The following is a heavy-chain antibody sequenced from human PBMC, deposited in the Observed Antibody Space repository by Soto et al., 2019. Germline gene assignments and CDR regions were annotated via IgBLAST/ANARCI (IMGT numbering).Heavy chain of an antibody. Sequence: ASVKVSCKASGYTFTSYGISWVRQAPGQGLEWMGWINGYNGNTNHAQKLQGRVTMSTDTSTSTAYMELRSLRSDDSAVYYCARMGDVPYYYYGMDVWGQGTKVTVSS. CDR1: GYTFTSYG. D-gene: IGHD3-16*01. V-gene: IGHV1-18*01. J-gene: IGHJ6*02. CDR3: ARMGDVPYYYYGMDV. CDR2: INGYNGNT.